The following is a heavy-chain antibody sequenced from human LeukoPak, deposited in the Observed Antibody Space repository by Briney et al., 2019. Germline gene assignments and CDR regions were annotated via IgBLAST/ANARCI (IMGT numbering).Heavy chain of an antibody. CDR1: GFTFSSYG. D-gene: IGHD2-2*01. J-gene: IGHJ4*02. V-gene: IGHV3-30*18. Sequence: GRSLRLSCAASGFTFSSYGMHWVRQAPGKGLEWVAVISYDGSNKYYADSVKGRFTISRDNSKNTLYLQMNSLRAGDTAVYYCAKDGRGFAYCSSTSCYFDYWGQGTLVTVSS. CDR3: AKDGRGFAYCSSTSCYFDY. CDR2: ISYDGSNK.